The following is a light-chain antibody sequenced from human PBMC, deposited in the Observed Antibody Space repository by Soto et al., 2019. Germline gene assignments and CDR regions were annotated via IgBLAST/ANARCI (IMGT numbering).Light chain of an antibody. Sequence: QSALTQPPSASGSPGQSVTISCTGTNSDVGGYNYVSWYQQYPGKAPKLIIYYFNERPSGVPDRFSGSKSGNTAALTVSGLQTADEADYYCSSYAGSNWYVFGTGTKLTVL. CDR3: SSYAGSNWYV. CDR2: YFN. CDR1: NSDVGGYNY. V-gene: IGLV2-8*01. J-gene: IGLJ1*01.